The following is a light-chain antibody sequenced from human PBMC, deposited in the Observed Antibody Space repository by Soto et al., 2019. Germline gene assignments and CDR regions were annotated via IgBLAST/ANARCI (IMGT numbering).Light chain of an antibody. V-gene: IGKV1-39*01. CDR1: QRISNF. J-gene: IGKJ2*01. CDR3: QQYDTYFRYT. CDR2: GAS. Sequence: DIQMTQSPSSLSASLRDRVTITCRAGQRISNFLNWYQQKPGKAPKLLIYGASTLQGGVPSRFSGSGSGTDFTLTISSLEPEDFANYYCQQYDTYFRYTFGQGTKLDIK.